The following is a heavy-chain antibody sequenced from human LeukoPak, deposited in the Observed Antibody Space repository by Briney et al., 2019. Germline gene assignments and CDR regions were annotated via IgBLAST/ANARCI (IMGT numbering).Heavy chain of an antibody. CDR1: GFTFSSYS. J-gene: IGHJ6*02. D-gene: IGHD6-13*01. V-gene: IGHV3-21*01. Sequence: PGGSLRLSCAASGFTFSSYSMNWVRQAPGKGLEWVSSISTSSTYIYYADSVKGRFAISRDNAKNSLYLQMNSLRAEDTAVYYCARDGPAAGAYYYYGMDVWGQGTTVTVSS. CDR2: ISTSSTYI. CDR3: ARDGPAAGAYYYYGMDV.